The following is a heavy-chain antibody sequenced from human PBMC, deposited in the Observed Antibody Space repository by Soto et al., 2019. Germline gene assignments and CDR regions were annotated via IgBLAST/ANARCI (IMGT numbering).Heavy chain of an antibody. V-gene: IGHV3-21*01. Sequence: GGSLRLSCAASGFTFSSYSMNWVRQAPGKGLEWVSSISSSSSYIYYADSVKGRFTISRDNAKNSLYLQMNSLRAEDTAVYYCARDYGSGSNNYYYGMDVWGQGTTVTVSS. J-gene: IGHJ6*02. D-gene: IGHD3-10*01. CDR3: ARDYGSGSNNYYYGMDV. CDR2: ISSSSSYI. CDR1: GFTFSSYS.